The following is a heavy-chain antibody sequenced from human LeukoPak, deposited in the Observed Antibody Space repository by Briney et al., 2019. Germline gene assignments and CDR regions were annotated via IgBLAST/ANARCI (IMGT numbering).Heavy chain of an antibody. CDR2: ISYDGSNK. J-gene: IGHJ3*02. Sequence: GGSLRLSCAASGFTFSSYSMNWVRQAPGKGLEWVAVISYDGSNKYYADSVKGRFTISRDNSKNTLYLQMNSLRAEDTAVYYCARGSSLSGAFDIWGQGTMVTVSS. CDR3: ARGSSLSGAFDI. CDR1: GFTFSSYS. V-gene: IGHV3-30*03. D-gene: IGHD2-15*01.